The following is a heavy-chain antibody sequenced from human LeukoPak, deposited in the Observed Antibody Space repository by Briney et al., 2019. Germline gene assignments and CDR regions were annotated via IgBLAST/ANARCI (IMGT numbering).Heavy chain of an antibody. V-gene: IGHV4-59*01. D-gene: IGHD6-13*01. CDR1: GGSISSYY. CDR2: IYYSGST. Sequence: SETLSLTCTVSGGSISSYYWSWIRQPPGKGLEWIGYIYYSGSTNYNPSLKSRVTISLDTSKNQFSLKLSSVTAADTAVYYCARGVVAAAGRTFDFWGQGTLVTVSS. CDR3: ARGVVAAAGRTFDF. J-gene: IGHJ4*02.